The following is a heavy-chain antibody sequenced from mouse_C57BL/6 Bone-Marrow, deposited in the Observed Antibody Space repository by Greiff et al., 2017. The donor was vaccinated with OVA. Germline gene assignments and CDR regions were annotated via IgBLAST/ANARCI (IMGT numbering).Heavy chain of an antibody. J-gene: IGHJ4*01. Sequence: QVQLQQPGAELVKPGASVKLSCKASGYTFTGYWMQWVKQRPGQGLEWIGEIDPSDSYTNYNQKFKGKATLTVDTSSSTAYMQLRSLTSEDTAVYYCARRGYDYDENYYAMDYWGQGTSVTVSS. CDR2: IDPSDSYT. V-gene: IGHV1-50*01. CDR3: ARRGYDYDENYYAMDY. D-gene: IGHD2-4*01. CDR1: GYTFTGYW.